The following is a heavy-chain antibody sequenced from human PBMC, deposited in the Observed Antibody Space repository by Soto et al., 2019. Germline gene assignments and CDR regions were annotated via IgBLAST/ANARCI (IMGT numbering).Heavy chain of an antibody. J-gene: IGHJ3*02. CDR2: IKQDGTEK. V-gene: IGHV3-7*01. CDR1: GFTFSRYW. Sequence: GSLRLSCAASGFTFSRYWVNWVRQAPGKGLEWVANIKQDGTEKNYVDSVKGRFTISRDNARNSLYLQMDSLRAEDTAVYFCARGDTPMITGMDSFDIWGQGTMVTVSS. CDR3: ARGDTPMITGMDSFDI. D-gene: IGHD5-18*01.